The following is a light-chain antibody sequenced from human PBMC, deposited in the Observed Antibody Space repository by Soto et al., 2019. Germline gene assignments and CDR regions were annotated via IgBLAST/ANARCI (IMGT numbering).Light chain of an antibody. J-gene: IGLJ1*01. Sequence: QSVLTQPASVSGSPGQSIAISCPGANSVVGGYNYVSWYQQHPGKAPKLMVYDVNDRPSGVSDRFSGSKSGNTASLTISGLQAEDEADYYCSSYTSSSTYVFGTGTKVTVL. CDR1: NSVVGGYNY. V-gene: IGLV2-14*01. CDR3: SSYTSSSTYV. CDR2: DVN.